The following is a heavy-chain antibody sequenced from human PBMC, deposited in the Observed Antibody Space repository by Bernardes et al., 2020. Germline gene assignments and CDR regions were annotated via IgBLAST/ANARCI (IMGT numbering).Heavy chain of an antibody. CDR1: GGSISSYY. V-gene: IGHV4-59*01. J-gene: IGHJ4*02. CDR3: ARVRHRSHFDY. CDR2: IYYSGST. D-gene: IGHD4-17*01. Sequence: SETLSLTCTVSGGSISSYYWSWIRQPPGKGLEWIGYIYYSGSTNYNPSLKSRVTISVDTSKNQFSLKLSSVTAADTAVYYCARVRHRSHFDYWGQGTLVTVSS.